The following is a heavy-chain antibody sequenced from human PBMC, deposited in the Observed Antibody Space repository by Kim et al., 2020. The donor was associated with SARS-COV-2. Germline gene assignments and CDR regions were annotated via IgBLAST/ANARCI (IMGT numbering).Heavy chain of an antibody. D-gene: IGHD3-10*01. Sequence: SVKVSCKASGGTFSSYAISWVRQAPGQGLEWMGGIIPIFGTANYAQKFQGRVTITADESTSTAYMELSSLRSEDTAVYYCARDGISVQEVRLSHWFDPWGQGTLVTVSS. CDR3: ARDGISVQEVRLSHWFDP. J-gene: IGHJ5*02. CDR2: IIPIFGTA. CDR1: GGTFSSYA. V-gene: IGHV1-69*13.